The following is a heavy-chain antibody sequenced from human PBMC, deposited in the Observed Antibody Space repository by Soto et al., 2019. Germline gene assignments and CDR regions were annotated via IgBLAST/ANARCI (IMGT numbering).Heavy chain of an antibody. V-gene: IGHV3-20*04. J-gene: IGHJ3*02. CDR2: ITWNGVTT. CDR1: GFRFDDFG. Sequence: EEQLVESGGGVVRPGGSLTLSCAASGFRFDDFGMSWVRQAPGKGLEWVSGITWNGVTTGYVKSVKGRFTISRDNAKNSLYLQMGSLRAEDTAIYYCARHGGVAVAVDAFDIWGQGTMVSVSS. CDR3: ARHGGVAVAVDAFDI. D-gene: IGHD6-19*01.